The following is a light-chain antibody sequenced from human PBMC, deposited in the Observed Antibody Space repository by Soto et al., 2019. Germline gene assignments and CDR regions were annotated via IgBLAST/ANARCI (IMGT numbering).Light chain of an antibody. CDR1: QSVSSN. CDR3: QQYFSWPRGS. J-gene: IGKJ1*01. CDR2: GAS. Sequence: EIVMTQSPVTLSVSPGERATLSCRAGQSVSSNLAWYQQKPGQAPRLLIYGASTRATGIPARFTGSGHGTEFTHTISSLQFDDSAVYDCQQYFSWPRGSFGQGTKVDIK. V-gene: IGKV3-15*01.